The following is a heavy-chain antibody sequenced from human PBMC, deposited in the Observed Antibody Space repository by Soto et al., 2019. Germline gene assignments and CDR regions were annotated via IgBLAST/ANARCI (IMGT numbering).Heavy chain of an antibody. CDR2: ISDYDGYT. D-gene: IGHD2-15*01. V-gene: IGHV1-18*04. CDR1: SHTFISYG. Sequence: QVQLVQSGAEVKKPGASVKVSCKASSHTFISYGINWVRQAPGQGLEWMGWISDYDGYTTYAQKLQGRVTMTTDTYTSTVYMELRSLKSDDKAVYYCSTPVLDYWGQGTLVTVSS. CDR3: STPVLDY. J-gene: IGHJ4*02.